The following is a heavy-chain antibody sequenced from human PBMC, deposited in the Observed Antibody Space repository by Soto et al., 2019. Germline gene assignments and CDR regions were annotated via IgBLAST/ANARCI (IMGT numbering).Heavy chain of an antibody. V-gene: IGHV3-30*03. CDR2: ISYDGSNK. CDR1: GFTFSNYG. Sequence: QVQLVESGGGVAQPGRSLRLSCAASGFTFSNYGMHWVRQAPGKGLEWVAVISYDGSNKYYVDSVKGRFTISRDNSKNTLYLQMNSLRPVDTAVYYCASVRGSSGDYPFDYWGQGTLVTVSS. D-gene: IGHD3-22*01. CDR3: ASVRGSSGDYPFDY. J-gene: IGHJ4*02.